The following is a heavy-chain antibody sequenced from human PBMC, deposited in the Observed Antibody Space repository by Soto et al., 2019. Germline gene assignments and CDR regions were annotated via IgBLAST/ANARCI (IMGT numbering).Heavy chain of an antibody. V-gene: IGHV3-30*18. CDR1: GFTFSSYG. CDR2: ISYDGSNK. D-gene: IGHD2-2*02. CDR3: AKDEVYHLRVNYYYYMVV. Sequence: QVQLVESGGGVVQPGRSLRLSCAASGFTFSSYGMHWVRQAPGKGLEWVAVISYDGSNKYYADSVKGRFTISRDNSKNTLYLQMNSLRAEDTAVYYCAKDEVYHLRVNYYYYMVVWGKGTTVTVSS. J-gene: IGHJ6*03.